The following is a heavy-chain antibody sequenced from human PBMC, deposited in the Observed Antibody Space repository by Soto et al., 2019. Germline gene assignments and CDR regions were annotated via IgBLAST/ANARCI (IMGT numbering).Heavy chain of an antibody. CDR2: ISAYNGNT. Sequence: GASVKVSCKASGYTFTSYGISWVRQAPGQGLEWMGWISAYNGNTNYAQKLQGRVTMTTDTSTSTAYMELRSLRSDDTAVYYCARGVTTFGVATNWFDPWGQGTLVTVSS. D-gene: IGHD3-3*01. CDR3: ARGVTTFGVATNWFDP. J-gene: IGHJ5*02. V-gene: IGHV1-18*01. CDR1: GYTFTSYG.